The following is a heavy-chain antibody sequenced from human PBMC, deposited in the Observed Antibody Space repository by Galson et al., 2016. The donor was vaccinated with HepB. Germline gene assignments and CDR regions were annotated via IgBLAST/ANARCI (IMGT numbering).Heavy chain of an antibody. Sequence: CAISGDSVSSNTSAWNWIRQSPLRGLEWLGRTYFRSKWYHDYAVSVNSRMNINPDTSKNHFSLQLHSVTPEDTAVYYCVRASDFWSAYPDDFDIWGQGTMVTVSS. CDR3: VRASDFWSAYPDDFDI. D-gene: IGHD3-3*01. CDR1: GDSVSSNTSA. CDR2: TYFRSKWYH. V-gene: IGHV6-1*01. J-gene: IGHJ3*02.